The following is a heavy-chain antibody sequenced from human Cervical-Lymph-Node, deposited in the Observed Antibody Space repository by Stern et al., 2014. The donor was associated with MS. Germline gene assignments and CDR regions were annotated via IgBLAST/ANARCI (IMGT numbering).Heavy chain of an antibody. Sequence: QVQLVQSGAEVKQPGASVKVSCKTSGYSFTRYDIHWVRQAPGQGLEWMGLIVPGGGSTTYAQTWQGRVSMTRDTSATTVYMELRSLRSEDTAVYYCARSGLGGAVGSWGQGTLVTVSA. CDR1: GYSFTRYD. D-gene: IGHD3-10*01. CDR3: ARSGLGGAVGS. J-gene: IGHJ5*02. CDR2: IVPGGGST. V-gene: IGHV1-46*04.